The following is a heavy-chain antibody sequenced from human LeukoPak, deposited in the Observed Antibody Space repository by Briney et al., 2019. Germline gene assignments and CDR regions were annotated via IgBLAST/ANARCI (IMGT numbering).Heavy chain of an antibody. V-gene: IGHV4-59*02. CDR3: ARGITIFGVAVFYYYYGMDV. D-gene: IGHD3-3*01. CDR2: FSYSGST. CDR1: GASVSSYY. J-gene: IGHJ6*02. Sequence: PSETLSLTCTVSGASVSSYYWSWIRQPPGKGPEWIGYFSYSGSTNYNPSLKSRVTISVDTSKNQFSLNLSSVTAADTAVYYCARGITIFGVAVFYYYYGMDVWGQGTTVTVSS.